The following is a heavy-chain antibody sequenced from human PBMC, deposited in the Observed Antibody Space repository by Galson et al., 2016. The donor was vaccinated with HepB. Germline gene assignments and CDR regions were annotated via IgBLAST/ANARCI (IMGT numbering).Heavy chain of an antibody. D-gene: IGHD1-26*01. Sequence: SVKVSCKASGYTFTTYAMHWVRQAPGQRLEWMGWINAGNGTTKYSQKFQGRVTITRDTSASTDYMELSSLRSEDTAVYYCARDSGSPNWFDPWGQGTLFTVSS. CDR2: INAGNGTT. V-gene: IGHV1-3*01. CDR1: GYTFTTYA. CDR3: ARDSGSPNWFDP. J-gene: IGHJ5*02.